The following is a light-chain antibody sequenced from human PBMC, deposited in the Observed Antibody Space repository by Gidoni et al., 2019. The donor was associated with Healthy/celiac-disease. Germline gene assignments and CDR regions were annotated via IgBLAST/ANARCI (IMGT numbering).Light chain of an antibody. V-gene: IGLV1-47*02. CDR1: SSNIGSNY. Sequence: QSVLTQPHSASGTTGQRVTISCSGSSSNIGSNYVYCYQQLPGTAPKLLIYSNHHRPSGVPARFSGSTSGTSASLAISGLRSEDEADYYCAAWDDSLSGPVFGGGTKLTVL. CDR3: AAWDDSLSGPV. J-gene: IGLJ3*02. CDR2: SNH.